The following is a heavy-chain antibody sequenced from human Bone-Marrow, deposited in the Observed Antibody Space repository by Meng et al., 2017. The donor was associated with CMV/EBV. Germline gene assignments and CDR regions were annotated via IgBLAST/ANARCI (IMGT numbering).Heavy chain of an antibody. CDR1: GFSFGSHW. V-gene: IGHV3-7*01. J-gene: IGHJ3*02. Sequence: GESLKISCAASGFSFGSHWMSWVRQAPGKGLEWVANIKEDGSENDYVDSVKGRFTISRDNAKKSLYLQMNSLRDEDTAVYYCARDQHLMYSSSWHDAFAIWGPGTMVTGSS. CDR2: IKEDGSEN. D-gene: IGHD6-13*01. CDR3: ARDQHLMYSSSWHDAFAI.